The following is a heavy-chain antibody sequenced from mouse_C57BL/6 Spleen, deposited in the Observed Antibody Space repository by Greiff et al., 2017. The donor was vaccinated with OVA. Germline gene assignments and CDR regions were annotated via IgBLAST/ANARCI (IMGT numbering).Heavy chain of an antibody. CDR2: IHPNSGST. J-gene: IGHJ3*01. D-gene: IGHD2-4*01. CDR1: GYTFTSYW. V-gene: IGHV1-64*01. CDR3: AREGIWDYGAWFAY. Sequence: VQLQQSGAELVKPGASVKLSCKASGYTFTSYWMHWVKQRPGQGLEWIGMIHPNSGSTNYNEKFKSKATLTVDKSSSTAYMQLSSLTSEDSAVYYCAREGIWDYGAWFAYWGQGTLVTVSA.